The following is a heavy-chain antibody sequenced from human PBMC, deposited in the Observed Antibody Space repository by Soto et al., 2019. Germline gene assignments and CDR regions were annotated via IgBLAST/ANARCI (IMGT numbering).Heavy chain of an antibody. CDR2: IYYDGGT. V-gene: IGHV4-39*01. Sequence: SETLSLTCTVSGGSIGSSSYNWGGIGQPPGKGLGGIGSIYYDGGTYNNPSPKRLVTISVDTSKNQFSLKLSSVTAADTAVYYCARHVGGGDNYGDYAPRFFDYWGQGTLVTVSS. CDR1: GGSIGSSSYN. D-gene: IGHD4-17*01. CDR3: ARHVGGGDNYGDYAPRFFDY. J-gene: IGHJ4*02.